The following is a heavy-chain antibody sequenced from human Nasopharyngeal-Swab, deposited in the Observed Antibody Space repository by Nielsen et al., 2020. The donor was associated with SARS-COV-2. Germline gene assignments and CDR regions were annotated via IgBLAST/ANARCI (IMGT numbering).Heavy chain of an antibody. Sequence: ASVKVSCKASGYTFTSYGISWVRQAPGQGLEWMGWISAYNGNTNYAQKFQGRVTMTEDTSTDTAYMELSSLRSEDTAVYYCATWGSGYGNPFDYWGQGTLVTVSS. D-gene: IGHD5-12*01. V-gene: IGHV1-18*01. J-gene: IGHJ4*02. CDR2: ISAYNGNT. CDR1: GYTFTSYG. CDR3: ATWGSGYGNPFDY.